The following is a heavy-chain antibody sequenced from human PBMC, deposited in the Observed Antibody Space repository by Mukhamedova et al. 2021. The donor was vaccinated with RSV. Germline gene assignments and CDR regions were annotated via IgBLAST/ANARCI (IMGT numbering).Heavy chain of an antibody. CDR3: AKGLYSYDSSGYFLFDH. Sequence: QTPGKGLEWVSTISPSAGSTHYADSVEGRFTISRDNSKSTLHLQMNSLRAEDTAEYFCAKGLYSYDSSGYFLFDHWGQGTLVTVS. CDR2: ISPSAGST. J-gene: IGHJ4*02. D-gene: IGHD3-22*01. V-gene: IGHV3-23*01.